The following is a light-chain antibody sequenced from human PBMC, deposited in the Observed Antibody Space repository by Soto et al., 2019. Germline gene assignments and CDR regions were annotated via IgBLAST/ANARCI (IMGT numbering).Light chain of an antibody. J-gene: IGKJ2*01. V-gene: IGKV3-20*01. CDR3: QQFDGSSYT. Sequence: DIVLTQSPGTLSLSPGERATLSCRASQSVRSDYLAWYQQKPGQTPRLLVYGASNRATGIPDRSSASGSGTVFTLTISRLEPEDFAVYYCQQFDGSSYTFGQGSKLEIK. CDR1: QSVRSDY. CDR2: GAS.